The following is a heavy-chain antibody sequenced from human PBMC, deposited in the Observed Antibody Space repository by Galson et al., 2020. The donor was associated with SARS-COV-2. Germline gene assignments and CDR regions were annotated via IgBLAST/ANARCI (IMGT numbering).Heavy chain of an antibody. D-gene: IGHD3-16*01. J-gene: IGHJ4*02. V-gene: IGHV3-33*01. CDR3: AREGGVEDGTGDY. Sequence: PGGSLRLSCAASGFTFGHYGMHWVRQPPGKGLEWVALIWYDGSTKYYADSVKGRFTISRDNSKNTLYLQMNSLRAEDTAIYYCAREGGVEDGTGDYWGQGTLVTVAS. CDR1: GFTFGHYG. CDR2: IWYDGSTK.